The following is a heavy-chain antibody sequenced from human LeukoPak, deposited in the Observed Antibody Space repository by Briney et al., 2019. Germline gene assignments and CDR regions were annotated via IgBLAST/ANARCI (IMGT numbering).Heavy chain of an antibody. D-gene: IGHD3-16*01. Sequence: SETLSLTCIVSGGSISSSSYYWGWIRQPPGKGLEWIGSIYYSGSTYYNPSLKSRVTISVDTSRNQFSLKLSSVTAADTAVYYCATLRYDGWGGVDYWGQGTLVSVSS. J-gene: IGHJ4*02. CDR3: ATLRYDGWGGVDY. CDR2: IYYSGST. V-gene: IGHV4-39*01. CDR1: GGSISSSSYY.